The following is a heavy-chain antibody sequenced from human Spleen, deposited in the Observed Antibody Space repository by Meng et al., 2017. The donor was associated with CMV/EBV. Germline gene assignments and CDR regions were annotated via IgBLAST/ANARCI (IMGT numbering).Heavy chain of an antibody. Sequence: SCQASGGTFRSYAISWVRQAPGQGLEWMGGIIPIFGTANYAQKFQGRVTITTDESTSTAYMELSSLRSEDTAVYYCARGLNNWNYINWGQGTLVTVSS. CDR3: ARGLNNWNYIN. D-gene: IGHD1-7*01. CDR2: IIPIFGTA. CDR1: GGTFRSYA. V-gene: IGHV1-69*05. J-gene: IGHJ4*02.